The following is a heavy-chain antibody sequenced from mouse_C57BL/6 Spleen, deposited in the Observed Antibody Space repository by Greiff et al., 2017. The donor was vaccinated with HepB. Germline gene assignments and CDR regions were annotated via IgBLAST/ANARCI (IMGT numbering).Heavy chain of an antibody. V-gene: IGHV1-59*01. D-gene: IGHD1-1*01. J-gene: IGHJ2*01. CDR1: GYTFTSYW. CDR3: ARTGYYGSSSFFDY. Sequence: QVQLQQPGAELVRPGTSVKLSCKASGYTFTSYWMHWVKQRPGQGLEWIGVIDPSDSYTNYNQKFKGKATLTVDTSSSTAYMQLSSLTSEDSAVYYSARTGYYGSSSFFDYWGQGTTLTVSS. CDR2: IDPSDSYT.